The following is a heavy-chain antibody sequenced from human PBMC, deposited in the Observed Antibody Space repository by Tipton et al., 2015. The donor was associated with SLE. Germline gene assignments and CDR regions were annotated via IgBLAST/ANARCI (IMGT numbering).Heavy chain of an antibody. J-gene: IGHJ6*02. Sequence: TLSLTCSVSGGSINNYYWSWIRQPPGKGLEWIGCVYYSGSTNYNPSLNSRVTISVDRSKSQLSLRVTSATAAETAVYYCARHREYSGHDYLYYYAMDVWGQGTTVSVSS. CDR2: VYYSGST. D-gene: IGHD5-12*01. CDR1: GGSINNYY. V-gene: IGHV4-59*08. CDR3: ARHREYSGHDYLYYYAMDV.